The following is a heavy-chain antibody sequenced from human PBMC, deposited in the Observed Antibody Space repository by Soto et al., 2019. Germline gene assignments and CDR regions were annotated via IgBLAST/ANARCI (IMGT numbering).Heavy chain of an antibody. J-gene: IGHJ3*02. D-gene: IGHD3-22*01. V-gene: IGHV3-53*01. CDR1: GFTFRGYA. CDR3: ARAGNYYDSSRAFDI. Sequence: LXLSCAASGFTFRGYAMSWGRQAPGKGLEWVSVIYSGGSTYYADSVKGRFTISRDNSKNTLYLQMNSLRAEDTAVYYCARAGNYYDSSRAFDIWGQGTMVTVSS. CDR2: IYSGGST.